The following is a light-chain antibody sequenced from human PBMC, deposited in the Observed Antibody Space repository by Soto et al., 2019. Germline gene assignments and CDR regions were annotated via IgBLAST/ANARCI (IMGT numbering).Light chain of an antibody. Sequence: EIVLTQSPGTLSLSPGERAALSCRASQSVGRNLAWYQQKPGQAPRLLIYDASTRATGIPARFSGGGSGTEFTLSISSLQSEDFAVYYCQQYNNWPPITFGQGTRLEI. J-gene: IGKJ5*01. V-gene: IGKV3-15*01. CDR2: DAS. CDR1: QSVGRN. CDR3: QQYNNWPPIT.